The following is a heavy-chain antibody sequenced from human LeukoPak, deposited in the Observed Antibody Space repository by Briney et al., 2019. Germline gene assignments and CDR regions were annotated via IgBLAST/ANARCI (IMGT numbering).Heavy chain of an antibody. V-gene: IGHV3-30*18. Sequence: PGRSLRLSCAASGFTFSSYGMHWVRQAPGKGLEWVAVISYDGSNKYYADSVKGRFTISRDNSKNTLYLQMNSLRAEDTAVYYCAKGDRGYSYGYDAFDIWGQGTMVTVSS. CDR3: AKGDRGYSYGYDAFDI. CDR2: ISYDGSNK. D-gene: IGHD5-18*01. J-gene: IGHJ3*02. CDR1: GFTFSSYG.